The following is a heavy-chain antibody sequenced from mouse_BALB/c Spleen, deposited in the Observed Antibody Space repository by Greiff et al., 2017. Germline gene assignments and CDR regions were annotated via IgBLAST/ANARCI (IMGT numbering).Heavy chain of an antibody. CDR3: AVSTMITRWYFDV. V-gene: IGHV3-6*02. J-gene: IGHJ1*01. CDR1: GYSITSGYY. D-gene: IGHD2-4*01. Sequence: VQLQQSGPGLVKPSQSLSLTCSVTGYSITSGYYWNWIRQFPGNKLEWMGYISYDGSNNYNPSLKNRISITRDTSKNQFFLKLNSVTTEDTATYYCAVSTMITRWYFDVWGAGTTVTVSS. CDR2: ISYDGSN.